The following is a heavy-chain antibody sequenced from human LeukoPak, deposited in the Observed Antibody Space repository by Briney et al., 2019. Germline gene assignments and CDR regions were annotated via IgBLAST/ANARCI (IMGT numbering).Heavy chain of an antibody. D-gene: IGHD5-24*01. CDR3: TTEVWRWLRTPDC. CDR2: IKSKTDGGTT. J-gene: IGHJ4*02. Sequence: GGSLRLSCAASGFTFSNAWMSWVRQAPGKGLEWVGRIKSKTDGGTTDYAAPVKGRFTISRDDSKNTLYLQMNSLKTEDTAVYYCTTEVWRWLRTPDCRGQGTLVTVSS. CDR1: GFTFSNAW. V-gene: IGHV3-15*01.